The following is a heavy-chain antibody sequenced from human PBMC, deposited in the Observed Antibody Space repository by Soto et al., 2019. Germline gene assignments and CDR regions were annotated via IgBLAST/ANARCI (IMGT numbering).Heavy chain of an antibody. V-gene: IGHV1-18*01. CDR2: ISAYNGNT. D-gene: IGHD2-2*01. Sequence: QVQLVQSGAEVKKPGASVKVSCKASGYTFTSYGISWVRQAPGQGLEWMGWISAYNGNTNYAQKLQGRVTMTTDTSTSTAYMELRSLRSDDTAVYYCARERVAVPAAMEWSNYYYYGMDVWGQGTTVTVSS. CDR3: ARERVAVPAAMEWSNYYYYGMDV. J-gene: IGHJ6*02. CDR1: GYTFTSYG.